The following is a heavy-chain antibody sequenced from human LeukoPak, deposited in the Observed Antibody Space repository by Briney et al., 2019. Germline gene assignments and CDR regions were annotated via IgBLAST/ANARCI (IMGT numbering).Heavy chain of an antibody. J-gene: IGHJ6*02. Sequence: SETLSLTCTVSGGSIWCFYWIGLRQPPGKGLEWIGYIYYSGSTNYNPSLKSRVTISVDTSKNQFSLKLSSVTAADTAVYYCAILSARGVMTAKLRDNGKDVWGQGTTVTVSS. CDR3: AILSARGVMTAKLRDNGKDV. V-gene: IGHV4-59*08. CDR2: IYYSGST. CDR1: GGSIWCFY. D-gene: IGHD2-21*02.